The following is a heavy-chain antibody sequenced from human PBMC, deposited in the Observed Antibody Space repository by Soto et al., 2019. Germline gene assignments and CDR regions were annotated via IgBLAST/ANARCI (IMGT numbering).Heavy chain of an antibody. CDR2: ISSISTYI. Sequence: EVQLVESGGGLVKPGGSLRLSCAVSGFTFSAYTMSWVRQPPGKGLEWVATISSISTYIKYADSVKGRFTISRDNARNSLYLQMDSLRVEDTAVYYCARVHIAARGYWGQGTLVTVSS. CDR1: GFTFSAYT. J-gene: IGHJ4*02. CDR3: ARVHIAARGY. D-gene: IGHD6-6*01. V-gene: IGHV3-21*01.